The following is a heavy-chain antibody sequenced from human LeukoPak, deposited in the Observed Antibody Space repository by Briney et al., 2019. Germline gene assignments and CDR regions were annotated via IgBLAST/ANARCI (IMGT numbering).Heavy chain of an antibody. CDR1: GGTFSSYA. Sequence: ASVKVSCKASGGTFSSYAISWVRQAPGQGLEWMGWISAHNGNTNYAQKLQGRVTMTTDTSTSTAYMELRSLRSDDTAVYYCARDSGYDRNWFDPWGQGTLVTVSS. CDR3: ARDSGYDRNWFDP. J-gene: IGHJ5*02. V-gene: IGHV1-18*01. CDR2: ISAHNGNT. D-gene: IGHD5-12*01.